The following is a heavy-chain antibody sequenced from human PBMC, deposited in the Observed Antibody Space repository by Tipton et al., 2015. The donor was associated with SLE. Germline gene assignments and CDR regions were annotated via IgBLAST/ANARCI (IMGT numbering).Heavy chain of an antibody. J-gene: IGHJ4*02. D-gene: IGHD1-26*01. Sequence: LRLSCTVSGGSIGTYYWNWIRQPPGKGLEWIGYIYYSGTTNYNPSLKSRVTISVDTSKNQFSLKLNSVTAADTALYYCARSSGAQLAHYFDSWGQGTLVTVSS. CDR2: IYYSGTT. CDR1: GGSIGTYY. V-gene: IGHV4-59*01. CDR3: ARSSGAQLAHYFDS.